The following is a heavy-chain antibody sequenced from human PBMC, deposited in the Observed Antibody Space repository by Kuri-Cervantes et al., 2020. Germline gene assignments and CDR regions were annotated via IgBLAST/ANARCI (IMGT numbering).Heavy chain of an antibody. Sequence: ASVKVSCKASGYTFTGYYMHWVRQAPGQGLEWMGWIDPNSGGANYAQKFQGRVTITTDESTSTAYMELSSLRSEDTAVYYCARGFFSAAIDYWGQGTLVTVSS. V-gene: IGHV1-2*02. CDR3: ARGFFSAAIDY. D-gene: IGHD2-2*01. CDR1: GYTFTGYY. CDR2: IDPNSGGA. J-gene: IGHJ4*02.